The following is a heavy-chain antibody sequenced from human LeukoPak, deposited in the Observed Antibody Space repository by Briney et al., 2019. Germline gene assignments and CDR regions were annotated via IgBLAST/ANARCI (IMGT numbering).Heavy chain of an antibody. J-gene: IGHJ4*02. V-gene: IGHV4-30-4*01. CDR3: ARVQNYYDSSGYYPFDN. CDR2: IYYSGST. D-gene: IGHD3-22*01. Sequence: SETLSLTCNVSGGSISSGDYYWSWIRQSPGKGLEWIGYIYYSGSTYYNPSLKSRLTMSVDTSKNQFSLKLSSVTAADTAVYYCARVQNYYDSSGYYPFDNWGQGTLVTVSS. CDR1: GGSISSGDYY.